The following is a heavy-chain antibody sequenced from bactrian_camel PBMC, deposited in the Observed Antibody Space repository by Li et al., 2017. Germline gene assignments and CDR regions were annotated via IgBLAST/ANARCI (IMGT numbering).Heavy chain of an antibody. CDR2: MDMTGTT. V-gene: IGHV3S53*01. J-gene: IGHJ4*01. D-gene: IGHD4*01. Sequence: HVQLVESGGGSVEAGGSLRLSCTAPGSRFGIYCMGWLRQGPGKEREGIAQMDMTGTTRVAASVKGRFTISRDNDKRRVYLQMESLRPEDSADYFCATNPPRQPRDDDEPSCDEYREWGQGTQVTVS. CDR3: ATNPPRQPRDDDEPSCDEYRE. CDR1: GSRFGIYC.